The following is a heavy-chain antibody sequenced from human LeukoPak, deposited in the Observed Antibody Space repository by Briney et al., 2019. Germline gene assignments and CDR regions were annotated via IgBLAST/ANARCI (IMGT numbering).Heavy chain of an antibody. CDR2: IYPGDSDT. CDR3: ARVSDTGYSSSWDHFDY. CDR1: GYSFTSYW. J-gene: IGHJ4*02. D-gene: IGHD6-13*01. V-gene: IGHV5-51*01. Sequence: GESLKISSKGSGYSFTSYWIGWVRQMPGKGLEWMGIIYPGDSDTRYSPSFQGQVTISADKSISTAYLQWSSLKASDTAMYYCARVSDTGYSSSWDHFDYWGQGTLVTVSS.